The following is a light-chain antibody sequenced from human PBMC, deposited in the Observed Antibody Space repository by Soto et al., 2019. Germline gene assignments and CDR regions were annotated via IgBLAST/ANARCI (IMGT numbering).Light chain of an antibody. Sequence: DIQMTQSPSSLSASVGDRVTINCRASQSISRYLNWYQQKPGKGPKLLIYGASSLQSGVPARFNGSGSGTDFILTISSLQPEDFATYYCQQSYSTPPLTFGGGTKVEIK. CDR2: GAS. CDR1: QSISRY. J-gene: IGKJ4*01. V-gene: IGKV1-39*01. CDR3: QQSYSTPPLT.